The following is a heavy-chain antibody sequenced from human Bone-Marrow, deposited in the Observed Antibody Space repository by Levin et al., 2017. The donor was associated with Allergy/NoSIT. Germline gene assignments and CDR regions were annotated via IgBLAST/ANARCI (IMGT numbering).Heavy chain of an antibody. CDR3: ATDGFCSDGICYRHFDH. CDR1: GFTLTSQA. J-gene: IGHJ4*02. CDR2: MSGSGHST. Sequence: LSLTCVAAGFTLTSQAMSWVRQAPGKGLEWVATMSGSGHSTYYADSVKGRLTISRDMSKNTVYLHMNNLRVEDTALYYCATDGFCSDGICYRHFDHWGQGTLVTVSS. D-gene: IGHD2-15*01. V-gene: IGHV3-23*01.